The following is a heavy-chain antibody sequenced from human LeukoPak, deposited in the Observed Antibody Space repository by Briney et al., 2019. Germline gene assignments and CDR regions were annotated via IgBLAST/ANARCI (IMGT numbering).Heavy chain of an antibody. Sequence: THGESLQISCKGSGYSFSNYWIGWVRQMPGKGLEWMGIIYPDDSQTRYNPSFQGQVTISAAKSIRTAYLQWSSLKASDSAMYYCARLGYRSSSDIYYYMDVWGKGTTVTVSS. J-gene: IGHJ6*03. CDR3: ARLGYRSSSDIYYYMDV. V-gene: IGHV5-51*01. CDR1: GYSFSNYW. CDR2: IYPDDSQT. D-gene: IGHD6-6*01.